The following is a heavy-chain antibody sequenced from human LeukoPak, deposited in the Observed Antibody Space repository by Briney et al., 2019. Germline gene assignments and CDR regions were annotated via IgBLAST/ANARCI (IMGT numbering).Heavy chain of an antibody. J-gene: IGHJ4*02. V-gene: IGHV3-11*01. CDR1: GFTFSDYY. CDR3: AKDILAAGLFFDY. CDR2: ISSSGSTI. Sequence: GGSLRLSCAASGFTFSDYYMSWIRQAPGKGLEWVSYISSSGSTIYYADSVKGRFTISRDNAKNSLYLQMNSLRAEDTAVYYCAKDILAAGLFFDYWGQGALVTVSS. D-gene: IGHD6-13*01.